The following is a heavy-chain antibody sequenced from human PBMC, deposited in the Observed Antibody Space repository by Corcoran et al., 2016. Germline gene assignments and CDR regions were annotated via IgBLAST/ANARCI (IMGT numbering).Heavy chain of an antibody. Sequence: QITLKESGPTLVKPTQTLTLTCTFSGFSLSTSGVGVGWIRQPPGKALEWLALISWNDETRYSPSLKSRLTITKDTSKNQVVLTRTNMYPVDTATYYWAHLPFVVVTATRTSGGAWGDPWGQGTRVTVSS. D-gene: IGHD2-2*01. CDR2: ISWNDET. CDR1: GFSLSTSGVG. J-gene: IGHJ5*02. CDR3: AHLPFVVVTATRTSGGAWGDP. V-gene: IGHV2-5*01.